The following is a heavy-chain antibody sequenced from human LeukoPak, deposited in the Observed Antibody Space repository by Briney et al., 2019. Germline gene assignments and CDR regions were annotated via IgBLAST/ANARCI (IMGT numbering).Heavy chain of an antibody. V-gene: IGHV3-30*18. J-gene: IGHJ3*02. CDR3: AKCAYSGYEGLFAFDI. CDR2: ISYDGSNK. D-gene: IGHD5-12*01. CDR1: GFTFSSYG. Sequence: PGGSLRLSCAASGFTFSSYGMHWVRQAPGKGLEWVAVISYDGSNKYYADSVKGRFTISRDNSKNTLYLQMNSLRAEDTAVYYCAKCAYSGYEGLFAFDIWGQGTMVTVSS.